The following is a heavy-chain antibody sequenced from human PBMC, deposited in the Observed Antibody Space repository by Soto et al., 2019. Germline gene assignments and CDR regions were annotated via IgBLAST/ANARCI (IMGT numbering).Heavy chain of an antibody. J-gene: IGHJ5*02. Sequence: SVKVSCKASGFTFTSSAVQWVRQARGQRLEWIGWIVVGSGNTNYAQKFQERVTITRDMSTSTAYMELSSLRSEDTAVYYCSADHSSSQVKFDPWGQGTLVTVSS. V-gene: IGHV1-58*01. D-gene: IGHD6-13*01. CDR1: GFTFTSSA. CDR2: IVVGSGNT. CDR3: SADHSSSQVKFDP.